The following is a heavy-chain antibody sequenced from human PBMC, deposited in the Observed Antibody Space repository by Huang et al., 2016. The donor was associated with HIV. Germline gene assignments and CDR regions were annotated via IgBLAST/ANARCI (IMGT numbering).Heavy chain of an antibody. J-gene: IGHJ4*02. CDR3: VREREMATLRVRSFDS. V-gene: IGHV3-11*01. CDR1: GFSFSDYY. Sequence: QVQLVESGGGLVKPGGSLRLACEASGFSFSDYYMRLIRQGAGNGLEWISYIDISGGSIYYAESVRGRFTISRDNAKNSLYLQMNSLRVEDTAIYYCVREREMATLRVRSFDSWGQGTLVTVSS. CDR2: IDISGGSI.